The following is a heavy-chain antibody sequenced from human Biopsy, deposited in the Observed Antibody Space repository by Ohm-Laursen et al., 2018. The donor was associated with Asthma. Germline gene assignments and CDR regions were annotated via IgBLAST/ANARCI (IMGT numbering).Heavy chain of an antibody. CDR2: GGSYYDGGLK. Sequence: SLRLSCAASGFTFRSYAMHWVRQAPGKGLEWVAVGGSYYDGGLKYYADSVNGRFAVSRDDPKNTLYLQMNSLRPDDTAVYYCARDVMEWYLPAFDFWGQGTLVTVSS. CDR1: GFTFRSYA. CDR3: ARDVMEWYLPAFDF. V-gene: IGHV3-30*09. J-gene: IGHJ4*02. D-gene: IGHD3-3*01.